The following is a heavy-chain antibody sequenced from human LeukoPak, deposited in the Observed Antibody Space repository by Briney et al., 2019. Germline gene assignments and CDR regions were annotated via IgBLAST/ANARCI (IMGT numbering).Heavy chain of an antibody. CDR2: INTNTGNP. J-gene: IGHJ4*02. CDR3: ARGELWFGESGDY. CDR1: GGTFSSYA. D-gene: IGHD3-10*01. Sequence: ASVKVSCKASGGTFSSYAMNWVRQAPGQGLEWMGWINTNTGNPTYAQGFTGRFVFSLDTSVSTAYLQISSLKAEDTAVYYCARGELWFGESGDYWGQGTLVTVSS. V-gene: IGHV7-4-1*02.